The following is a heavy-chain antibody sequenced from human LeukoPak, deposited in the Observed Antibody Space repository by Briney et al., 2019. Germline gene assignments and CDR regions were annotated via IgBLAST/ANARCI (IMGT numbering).Heavy chain of an antibody. J-gene: IGHJ6*02. Sequence: GASVKVSCKASGYTFTSYGISWVRQAPGQGLEWMGWISTYNGNTNYAQKLQGRVTMTTDTSTSTAYMELRSLRSDDTAVYYCARVDLVMVVAAKGFYGMDVWGQGTTVTVSS. CDR2: ISTYNGNT. CDR1: GYTFTSYG. D-gene: IGHD2-15*01. V-gene: IGHV1-18*01. CDR3: ARVDLVMVVAAKGFYGMDV.